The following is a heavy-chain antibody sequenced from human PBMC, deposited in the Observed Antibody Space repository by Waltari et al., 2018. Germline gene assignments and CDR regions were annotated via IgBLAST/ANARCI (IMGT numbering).Heavy chain of an antibody. V-gene: IGHV3-7*01. Sequence: EVQLVESGGGLVQPGGSLRLSCAASGISFSSFWMTWVRQAPGKWLEWVANIKQDGSEEYYVDSVKGRFTISKDNAKNSLYLQMNSLRAEDTAVYFCARERRGQSGWYYFDFWGQGSLVTVSS. D-gene: IGHD6-19*01. CDR3: ARERRGQSGWYYFDF. CDR2: IKQDGSEE. J-gene: IGHJ4*02. CDR1: GISFSSFW.